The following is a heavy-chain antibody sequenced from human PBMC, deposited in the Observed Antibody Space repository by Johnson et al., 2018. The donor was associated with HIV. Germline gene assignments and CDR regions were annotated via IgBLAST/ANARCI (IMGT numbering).Heavy chain of an antibody. CDR1: GFTFSSYG. CDR3: VRESLRRLPVPVPGDAAFDI. CDR2: TGTTGDT. J-gene: IGHJ3*02. Sequence: VQLVESGGGVVQPGRSLRLSCAASGFTFSSYGMHWVRQAPGKGLEWVAATGTTGDTYYPASVKGRFSISREDAKDALYLQLNRLRDGDTAVYYCVRESLRRLPVPVPGDAAFDIWGSGTLVTVSS. V-gene: IGHV3-13*01. D-gene: IGHD6-19*01.